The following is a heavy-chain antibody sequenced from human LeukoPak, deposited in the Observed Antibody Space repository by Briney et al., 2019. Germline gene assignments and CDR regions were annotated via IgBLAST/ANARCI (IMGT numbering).Heavy chain of an antibody. D-gene: IGHD2-2*01. V-gene: IGHV3-21*01. J-gene: IGHJ6*02. CDR1: GFTFSSYS. Sequence: GGSLRLSCAASGFTFSSYSMNWVRQAPGKGLEWVSSISSSSSSYIYYADSVKGRFTISRDNAKNSLYLQMNSLRAEDTAVYYCAREGYQLYGMDVWGQGTTVTVSS. CDR2: ISSSSSSYI. CDR3: AREGYQLYGMDV.